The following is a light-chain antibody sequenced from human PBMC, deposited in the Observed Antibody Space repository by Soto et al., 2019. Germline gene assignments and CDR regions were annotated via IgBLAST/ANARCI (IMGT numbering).Light chain of an antibody. CDR1: QSVNTN. CDR3: QQYFNWPPLT. CDR2: GAS. V-gene: IGKV3-15*01. Sequence: EIVMTQSPATLSVSSGERATLSCRASQSVNTNLAWYQQKPGQTPRLLIYGASTRATGIPARFSGSGSGTEFTLTISSPQSEDVAVDYCQQYFNWPPLTFGGGTRV. J-gene: IGKJ4*01.